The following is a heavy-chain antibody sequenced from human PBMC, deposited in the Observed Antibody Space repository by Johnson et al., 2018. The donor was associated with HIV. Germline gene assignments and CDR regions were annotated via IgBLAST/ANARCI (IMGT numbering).Heavy chain of an antibody. V-gene: IGHV3-33*06. J-gene: IGHJ3*02. D-gene: IGHD6-13*01. CDR3: GKGIDSSSWYAFDI. CDR1: GFTFNSYG. CDR2: IWYDGSNK. Sequence: QVQLVESGGGLVQPGGSLRLSCAASGFTFNSYGMHWVRQAPGKGLEWVAVIWYDGSNKYYADSVKGRFTISRDNSKNTLYLQMNSLRAEDTAVYYCGKGIDSSSWYAFDIWGQGTMVTVSS.